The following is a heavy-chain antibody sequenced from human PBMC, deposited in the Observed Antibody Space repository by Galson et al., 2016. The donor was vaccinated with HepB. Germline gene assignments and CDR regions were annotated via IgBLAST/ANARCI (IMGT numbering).Heavy chain of an antibody. V-gene: IGHV3-30*18. CDR3: AKGGPPRTPVGDY. J-gene: IGHJ4*02. D-gene: IGHD1-26*01. CDR2: ISFDGSNK. CDR1: GFTFSSYG. Sequence: SLRLSCAASGFTFSSYGMQWVRQAPGNGLEWVAVISFDGSNKYFADSVKGRFTISRDNSKNTLYLQMNSLRADDTAVYYCAKGGPPRTPVGDYWGQGTLVTVSS.